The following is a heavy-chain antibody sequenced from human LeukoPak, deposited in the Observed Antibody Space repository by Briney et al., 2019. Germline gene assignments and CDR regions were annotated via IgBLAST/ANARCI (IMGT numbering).Heavy chain of an antibody. Sequence: PGGSLRLSCAASGFTFSSYAMSWVRQAPGKGLEWVSAISGNGGSTYYADSVKGRFTISRDNSKNTLYLQMNSLRAEDTAVYYCAKDHDFWSGYSDYWGQGTLVTVSS. V-gene: IGHV3-23*01. CDR2: ISGNGGST. J-gene: IGHJ4*02. CDR1: GFTFSSYA. CDR3: AKDHDFWSGYSDY. D-gene: IGHD3-3*01.